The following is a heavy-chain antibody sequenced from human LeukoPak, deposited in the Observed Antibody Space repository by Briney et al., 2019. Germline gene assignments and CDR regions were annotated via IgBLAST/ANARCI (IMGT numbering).Heavy chain of an antibody. CDR3: ARRAGECSHPYDY. CDR1: GFTFSSYD. CDR2: ISSSSNYI. J-gene: IGHJ4*02. V-gene: IGHV3-21*04. Sequence: GGALRLSCAASGFTFSSYDMNWVRQAPGEGLEWVSSISSSSNYIYYADSVKGRFTISRDNAKNSLYLQMNSLRAEDTAIYYCARRAGECSHPYDYWGQGTLVTVSS. D-gene: IGHD2-8*01.